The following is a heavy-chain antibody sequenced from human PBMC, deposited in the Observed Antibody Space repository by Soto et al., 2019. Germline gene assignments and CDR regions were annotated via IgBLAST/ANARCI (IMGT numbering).Heavy chain of an antibody. CDR3: ARAVPLAY. D-gene: IGHD6-19*01. J-gene: IGHJ4*02. CDR1: GYTFNTYG. V-gene: IGHV1-18*04. Sequence: QVQLVQSAPEVKKPGASVQVSCKASGYTFNTYGISWVREAPGQGLEWMGWISGYNGNTHYAQNLQHRVTLTIDRCTSTDYGELGSLRCEGAVLYYCARAVPLAYGGKGTVFPVSS. CDR2: ISGYNGNT.